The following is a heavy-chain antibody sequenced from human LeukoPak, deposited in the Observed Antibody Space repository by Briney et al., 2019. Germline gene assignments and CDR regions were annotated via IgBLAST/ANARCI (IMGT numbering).Heavy chain of an antibody. V-gene: IGHV3-15*01. J-gene: IGHJ5*02. CDR3: TTDRFS. CDR2: ITSKSDGGTT. CDR1: GTTFSDAW. Sequence: GGSLRLSCAASGTTFSDAWMSWVRQTPREGLEWVARITSKSDGGTTDYAAPVKGRFTISRDDSEAKLYLQMNSLKTEDTAVYYCTTDRFSWGQGTPVTVCS.